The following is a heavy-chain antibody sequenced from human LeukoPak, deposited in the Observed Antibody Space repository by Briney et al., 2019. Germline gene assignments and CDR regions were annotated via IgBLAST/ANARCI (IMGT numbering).Heavy chain of an antibody. Sequence: GGSLRLSCAASGFTFSSSAMSWVRQAPGKGLEWVSTISGSGRGSSKYYADSLKGPFTISRDNSKNTLYLKMNSLRDEDTAVYYCAKSGYNRFDYWGQGTLVTVSS. J-gene: IGHJ4*02. CDR1: GFTFSSSA. CDR2: ISGSGRGSSK. D-gene: IGHD5-24*01. V-gene: IGHV3-23*01. CDR3: AKSGYNRFDY.